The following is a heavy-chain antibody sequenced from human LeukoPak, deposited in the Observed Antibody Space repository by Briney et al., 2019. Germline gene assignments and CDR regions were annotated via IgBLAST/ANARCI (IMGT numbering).Heavy chain of an antibody. CDR2: IHYTGGT. D-gene: IGHD5-18*01. J-gene: IGHJ4*02. CDR1: AGSLSTYW. Sequence: SETLSLTCSVSAGSLSTYWWSWIRQPPGKGLEWIGLIHYTGGTLYNPSLKSRVTISVETSKNQFSLKLSSVTAADTAVYYCARGVGYSYGHEYYFDYWGQGTLVTVSS. V-gene: IGHV4-59*08. CDR3: ARGVGYSYGHEYYFDY.